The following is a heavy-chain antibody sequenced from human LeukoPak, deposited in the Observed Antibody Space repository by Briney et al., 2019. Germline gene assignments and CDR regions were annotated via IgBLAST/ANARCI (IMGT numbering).Heavy chain of an antibody. D-gene: IGHD5-24*01. J-gene: IGHJ4*02. Sequence: PSETLSLTCAVSGYSISSGYYWGWIRQPPGKGLVWIGSIYHSGSTYYNPSLKSRVTISVDTSKNQFSLKLSSVTAADTAVYYCAREGDGYNYIGYWGQGTLVTVSS. CDR2: IYHSGST. CDR3: AREGDGYNYIGY. CDR1: GYSISSGYY. V-gene: IGHV4-38-2*02.